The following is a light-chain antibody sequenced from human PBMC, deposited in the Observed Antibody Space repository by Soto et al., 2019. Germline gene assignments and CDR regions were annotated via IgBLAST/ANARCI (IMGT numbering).Light chain of an antibody. CDR2: RND. CDR3: AAWDDSLSGV. CDR1: SSNIGRNY. Sequence: QAVVTQPPSASGTPGQRVTISCSGSSSNIGRNYVYWYQQIPGTAPKILIYRNDQRPSGVPDRFSGSKSGTSASLAISGLRSEDEADYYCAAWDDSLSGVFGGGTKLTVL. V-gene: IGLV1-47*01. J-gene: IGLJ3*02.